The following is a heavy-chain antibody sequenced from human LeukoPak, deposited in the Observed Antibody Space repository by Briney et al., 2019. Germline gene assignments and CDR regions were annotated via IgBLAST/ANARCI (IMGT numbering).Heavy chain of an antibody. V-gene: IGHV4-59*11. CDR2: IYYSGST. CDR3: GRDRYGGTYFDY. Sequence: SETLSLTCTVSGGSISSHYWSWIRQPPGKGLEWIGYIYYSGSTNYNPSLKSRVTISVDPSKNQFSLKLSSVTAADTAVYYCGRDRYGGTYFDYWGQGTLVTVSS. D-gene: IGHD3-16*02. J-gene: IGHJ4*02. CDR1: GGSISSHY.